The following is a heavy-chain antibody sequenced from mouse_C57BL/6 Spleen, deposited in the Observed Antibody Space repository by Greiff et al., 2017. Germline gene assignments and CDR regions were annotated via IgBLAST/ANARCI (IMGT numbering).Heavy chain of an antibody. V-gene: IGHV14-2*01. CDR3: ARVATVVDY. J-gene: IGHJ2*01. CDR2: IDPEDGET. Sequence: VQLQQSGAELVKPGASVKLSCTASGFNIKDYYMHWVKQRTEQGLEWIGRIDPEDGETTSAPKFQGKATITADTSSNTAYLQLSSLTSEDTAVYYCARVATVVDYWGQGTTLTVSS. CDR1: GFNIKDYY. D-gene: IGHD1-1*01.